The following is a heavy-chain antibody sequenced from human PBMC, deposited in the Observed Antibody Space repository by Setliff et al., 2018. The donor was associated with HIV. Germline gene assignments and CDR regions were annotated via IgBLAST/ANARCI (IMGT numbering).Heavy chain of an antibody. J-gene: IGHJ4*02. CDR2: ISSSSSYI. D-gene: IGHD3-22*01. Sequence: GGSLRLSCAASGFTFSSYSMNWVRQAPGKGLEWVSSISSSSSYIYYADSVKGRFTISRDNAKNSLYLQMNSLRAEDTVVYYCARGPYYYDSSGPFDYWGQGTLVTVSS. V-gene: IGHV3-21*01. CDR3: ARGPYYYDSSGPFDY. CDR1: GFTFSSYS.